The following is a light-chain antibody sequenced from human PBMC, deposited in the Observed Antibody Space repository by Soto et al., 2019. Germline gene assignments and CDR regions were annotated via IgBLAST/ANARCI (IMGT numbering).Light chain of an antibody. J-gene: IGKJ5*01. CDR1: QSVSSY. V-gene: IGKV3-11*01. CDR2: DAS. Sequence: IVWTQYPATLSFSPGERSTLSCRASQSVSSYLAWYQQKPGQAPRLLIYDASNRATGIPARFSGSGSGTDFTLTISSLEPEDFAVYYCQQRSNWPPITFGQGTRLEIK. CDR3: QQRSNWPPIT.